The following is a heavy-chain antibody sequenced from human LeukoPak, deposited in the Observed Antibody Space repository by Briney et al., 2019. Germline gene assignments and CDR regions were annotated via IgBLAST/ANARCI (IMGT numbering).Heavy chain of an antibody. CDR3: ARFPDY. J-gene: IGHJ4*02. Sequence: GGSLRLSCAASGFTFSSLWMSWVRQAPGKGLEWVANIKQDGSEKYFVDSVKGRFTISRDNAKNSLYLQMNSLTAEDTAVYYCARFPDYWGQGTLVTVSS. CDR2: IKQDGSEK. V-gene: IGHV3-7*05. CDR1: GFTFSSLW.